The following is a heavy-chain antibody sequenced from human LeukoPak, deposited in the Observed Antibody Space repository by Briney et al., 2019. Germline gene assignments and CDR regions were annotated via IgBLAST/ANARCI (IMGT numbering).Heavy chain of an antibody. CDR1: GFTFSSYA. D-gene: IGHD3-10*01. Sequence: GGSLRLSFAASGFTFSSYAMSWVRQAPGKGLEWVSAISGSGGSTYYADSVKGRFTISRDNSKNTLYLQMNSLRAEDTAVYYCASHYGSGSYSLRYFDYWGQGTLVTVSS. CDR2: ISGSGGST. J-gene: IGHJ4*02. CDR3: ASHYGSGSYSLRYFDY. V-gene: IGHV3-23*01.